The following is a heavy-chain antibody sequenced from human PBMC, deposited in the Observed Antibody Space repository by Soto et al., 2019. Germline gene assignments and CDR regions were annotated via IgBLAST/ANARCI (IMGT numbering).Heavy chain of an antibody. J-gene: IGHJ4*02. CDR3: TRGDWGGDY. CDR1: GFTFGSYG. Sequence: EVQLVESGGGLVQPGGSLRLSCAASGFTFGSYGMNWVRQAPGKGLEWVSYISSSSRTIYYADSVKGRFTISRDNAKNSLYLQMNGLRDEDTAVYSRTRGDWGGDYWGQGTLVTVSS. D-gene: IGHD3-16*01. V-gene: IGHV3-48*02. CDR2: ISSSSRTI.